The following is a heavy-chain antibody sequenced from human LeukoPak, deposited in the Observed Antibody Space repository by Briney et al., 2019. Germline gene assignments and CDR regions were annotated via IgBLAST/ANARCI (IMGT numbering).Heavy chain of an antibody. V-gene: IGHV4-34*01. CDR1: GGSFSGYY. J-gene: IGHJ4*02. D-gene: IGHD4-17*01. CDR2: INHSGST. CDR3: ARGPSNGL. Sequence: PSETLSLTCAVYGGSFSGYYWSWIRQPPGKGLEWIGEINHSGSTNYNPSLKSRVTISVDTSKNQFSLKLSSVTAADTAVYYCARGPSNGLWGQGTLATVSS.